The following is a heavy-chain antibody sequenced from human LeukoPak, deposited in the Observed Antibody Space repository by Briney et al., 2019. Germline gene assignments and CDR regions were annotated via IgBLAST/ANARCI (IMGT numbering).Heavy chain of an antibody. CDR3: ARHDYYGSLNWFDP. CDR1: GASVTTSGYY. J-gene: IGHJ5*02. D-gene: IGHD3-10*01. CDR2: ISRSGTT. Sequence: SETLSLTCTVSGASVTTSGYYWGWIRQPPGKGLEWIATISRSGTTYYNPSLKSRVTISADTSKNQFSLKLTSVTAADTSIYYCARHDYYGSLNWFDPWGQGTLVTVSS. V-gene: IGHV4-39*01.